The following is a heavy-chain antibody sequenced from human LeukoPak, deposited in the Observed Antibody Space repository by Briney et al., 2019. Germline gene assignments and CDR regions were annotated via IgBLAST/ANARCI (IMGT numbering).Heavy chain of an antibody. V-gene: IGHV4-34*01. CDR1: GGSFSGYY. CDR2: INHSGCT. CDR3: AACTIFGVDY. J-gene: IGHJ4*02. Sequence: PSETLSLTCAVYGGSFSGYYWSWIRQPPGKGLEWIGEINHSGCTNYNPSLKSRVTISVDTSKNQFSLKLSSVAAADTAVYYCAACTIFGVDYWGQGTLVTVSS. D-gene: IGHD3-3*01.